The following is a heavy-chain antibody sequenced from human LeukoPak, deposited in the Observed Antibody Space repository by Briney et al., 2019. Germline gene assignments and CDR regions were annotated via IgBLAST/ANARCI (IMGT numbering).Heavy chain of an antibody. V-gene: IGHV3-30-3*01. J-gene: IGHJ6*02. CDR1: GFTFSSYA. CDR3: ARAYCSGGSCYFWPGWRYYYGMDV. Sequence: PGRSLRLSCAASGFTFSSYAMHWVRQAPGKELEWVAVISYDGSNKYYADSVKGRFTISRDNSKNTLYLQMNSLRAEDTAVYYCARAYCSGGSCYFWPGWRYYYGMDVWGQGTTVTVSS. D-gene: IGHD2-15*01. CDR2: ISYDGSNK.